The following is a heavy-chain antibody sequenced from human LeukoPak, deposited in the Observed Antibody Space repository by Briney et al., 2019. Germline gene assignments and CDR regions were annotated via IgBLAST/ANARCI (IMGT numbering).Heavy chain of an antibody. V-gene: IGHV1-18*01. CDR2: ISAYNGNT. D-gene: IGHD2-2*01. CDR3: ARDDPFVGCQLLYFDY. CDR1: GYTFTSYG. Sequence: GASVKVSCKASGYTFTSYGISWVRQAPGQGLEWMGWISAYNGNTNYAQKLQGRVTMTTDTSTSTAYMELRSLRSDDTAVYYCARDDPFVGCQLLYFDYWGQGTLVTVSS. J-gene: IGHJ4*02.